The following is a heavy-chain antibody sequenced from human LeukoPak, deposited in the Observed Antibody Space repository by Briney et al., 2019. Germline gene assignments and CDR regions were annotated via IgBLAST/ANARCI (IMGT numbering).Heavy chain of an antibody. J-gene: IGHJ4*02. CDR3: ARLRGLYSDTNRYQTALDC. CDR2: IKPDGSDK. V-gene: IGHV3-7*01. CDR1: GFTFSSYW. Sequence: GGSLRLSCAASGFTFSSYWMSWVRQAPGKGLEWVANIKPDGSDKYYVDSVKGRFTISRDNAKNSLYVQMNSLRAEDTAVYYCARLRGLYSDTNRYQTALDCWGQGTLVTVSS. D-gene: IGHD1-26*01.